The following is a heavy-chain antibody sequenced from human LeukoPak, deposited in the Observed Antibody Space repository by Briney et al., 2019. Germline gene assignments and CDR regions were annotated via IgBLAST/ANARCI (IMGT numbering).Heavy chain of an antibody. CDR1: GFTFSSYG. Sequence: GGSLRLSCAASGFTFSSYGMSWVRQAPGKRLEWVSAISGSGGSTYYADSVKGRFTISRDNSKNTLYLQMNSLRAEDTAVYYCAKNLFLSGESLDYWGQGTLVTVSS. J-gene: IGHJ4*02. CDR2: ISGSGGST. CDR3: AKNLFLSGESLDY. D-gene: IGHD3-10*01. V-gene: IGHV3-23*01.